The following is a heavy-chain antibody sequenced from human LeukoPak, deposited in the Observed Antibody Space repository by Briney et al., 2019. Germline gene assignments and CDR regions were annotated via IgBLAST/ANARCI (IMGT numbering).Heavy chain of an antibody. V-gene: IGHV3-49*04. D-gene: IGHD3-10*01. CDR1: GFTFGDYA. J-gene: IGHJ4*02. Sequence: GGSLRLSCTTSGFTFGDYAMSWVRQAPGRGVEWVGFIRRKLYSGTTYYSASLKCTFTISRDDSTSTLYLQMNSLKTEHTAVYYCTTVNYYDSGSYTYFDYWGQGTLVTVSS. CDR2: IRRKLYSGTT. CDR3: TTVNYYDSGSYTYFDY.